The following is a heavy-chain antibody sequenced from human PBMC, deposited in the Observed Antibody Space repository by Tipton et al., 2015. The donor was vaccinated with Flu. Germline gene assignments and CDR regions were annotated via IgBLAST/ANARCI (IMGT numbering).Heavy chain of an antibody. CDR3: ARGYCSGGSCSYWYFDL. D-gene: IGHD2-15*01. J-gene: IGHJ2*01. CDR1: GGSISNYY. CDR2: IYYSGST. V-gene: IGHV4-59*12. Sequence: TLSLTCTVSGGSISNYYWSWIRQPPGKGLEWIGQIYYSGSTNYNPSLKSRVTISVDTSKNQFSLKLSSVTAADTAVYYCARGYCSGGSCSYWYFDLWGRGTLVTVSS.